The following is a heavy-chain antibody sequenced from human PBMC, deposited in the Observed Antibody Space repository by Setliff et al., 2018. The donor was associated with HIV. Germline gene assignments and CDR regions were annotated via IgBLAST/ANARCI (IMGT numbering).Heavy chain of an antibody. Sequence: GGSLRLSCATSGFTFSGSALHWVRQASGKGLEWVGRSRKQSNNYATANGASVKGRFTISRDDSKHTAYLHMKSLKNEDTAIYYCTTPGNDYVWGSPDYWGQGTLVTVSS. CDR1: GFTFSGSA. CDR2: SRKQSNNYAT. J-gene: IGHJ4*02. D-gene: IGHD3-16*01. CDR3: TTPGNDYVWGSPDY. V-gene: IGHV3-73*01.